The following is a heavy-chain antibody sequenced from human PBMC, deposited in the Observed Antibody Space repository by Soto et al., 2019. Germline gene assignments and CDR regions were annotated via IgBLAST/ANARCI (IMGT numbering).Heavy chain of an antibody. Sequence: SETLSLTCTVSGGSISRYYWSWIRQPAGKGLEWIGRIYTSGSTNYNPSLKSRVTMSVDTSKNQFSLKLSSVTAADTAVYYCARLGYEECSYGYYYYGMDVCGQGTTVTVSS. CDR3: ARLGYEECSYGYYYYGMDV. CDR2: IYTSGST. J-gene: IGHJ6*02. CDR1: GGSISRYY. D-gene: IGHD5-18*01. V-gene: IGHV4-4*07.